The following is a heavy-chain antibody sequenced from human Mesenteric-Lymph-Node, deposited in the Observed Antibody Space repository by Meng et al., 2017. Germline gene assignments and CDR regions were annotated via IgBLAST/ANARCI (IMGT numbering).Heavy chain of an antibody. Sequence: QVRLRESGPGLVKPSQTLSLTCTVSGGSVSSGGYYWTWIRQHPGKGLEWFGHIYYSGSTFYNPSLKRRVIISIDTSKNQFYLNLRSVTAADTAVYYCARVSSGWDYFDYWGQGTLVTVSS. CDR1: GGSVSSGGYY. CDR2: IYYSGST. J-gene: IGHJ4*02. D-gene: IGHD6-19*01. CDR3: ARVSSGWDYFDY. V-gene: IGHV4-31*03.